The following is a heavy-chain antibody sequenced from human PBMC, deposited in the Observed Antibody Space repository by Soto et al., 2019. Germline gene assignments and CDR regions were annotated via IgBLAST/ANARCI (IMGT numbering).Heavy chain of an antibody. Sequence: EVQLLASGGGLAQPGGSLRLSCAATGFTFSSYAMSWVRQAPGKGLEWVSGIGGSGGDTYYADSVKGRFTVSRDNAEKPLYQQWNSRRVGETALYIWAKRSWGGGAAYGGQGILVPVPS. V-gene: IGHV3-23*01. J-gene: IGHJ4*02. CDR1: GFTFSSYA. CDR3: AKRSWGGGAAY. CDR2: IGGSGGDT. D-gene: IGHD3-16*01.